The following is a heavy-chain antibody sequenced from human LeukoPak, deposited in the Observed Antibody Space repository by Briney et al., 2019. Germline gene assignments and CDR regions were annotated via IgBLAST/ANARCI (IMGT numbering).Heavy chain of an antibody. V-gene: IGHV6-1*01. CDR1: GDSDSSNSAA. CDR2: TYYRSKWYN. D-gene: IGHD6-19*01. Sequence: KHSQTLSLTCAISGDSDSSNSAAWNWIRQSPSRGLEWLGRTYYRSKWYNDYAVSVKSRITINPDTSKNQFSLQLNSVTPEDTAVYYCARGGYSSGWSGTFDYWGQGTLVTVSS. J-gene: IGHJ4*02. CDR3: ARGGYSSGWSGTFDY.